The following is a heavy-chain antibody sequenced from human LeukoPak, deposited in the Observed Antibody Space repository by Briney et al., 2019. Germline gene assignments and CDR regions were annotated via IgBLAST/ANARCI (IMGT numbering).Heavy chain of an antibody. D-gene: IGHD6-19*01. CDR1: GGSISSYY. V-gene: IGHV4-4*07. CDR3: ARDTGSGWYHY. Sequence: PSETLSLTCTVSGGSISSYYWSWIRQPAGKGLEWIGRINPSGSTNYNPSPKSRVTMSVDTSKNQFSLKLSSVTAADTAVYFCARDTGSGWYHYWGQGTLVTVSS. CDR2: INPSGST. J-gene: IGHJ4*02.